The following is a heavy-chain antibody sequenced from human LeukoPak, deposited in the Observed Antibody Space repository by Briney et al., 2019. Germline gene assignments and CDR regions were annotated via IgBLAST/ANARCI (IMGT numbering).Heavy chain of an antibody. CDR2: IKQDGSEK. Sequence: GGSLRLSCAASGFTFSRCWMSWVRQAPGKGLEWVANIKQDGSEKYYVDSVKGRFTISRDNAKNSLYLQMNSLRAEDTAVYYCARSGHYDFWSGYYYYMDVWGKGTTVTVSS. CDR3: ARSGHYDFWSGYYYYMDV. CDR1: GFTFSRCW. D-gene: IGHD3-3*01. J-gene: IGHJ6*03. V-gene: IGHV3-7*01.